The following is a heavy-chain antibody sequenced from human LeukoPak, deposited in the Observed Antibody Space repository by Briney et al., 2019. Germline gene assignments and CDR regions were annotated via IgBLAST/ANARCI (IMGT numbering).Heavy chain of an antibody. D-gene: IGHD2-21*01. CDR2: IHNGGDT. J-gene: IGHJ4*02. CDR3: ARDSYSVY. Sequence: PGGSLRLSCAASGFTVSSNYMNWVRQAPGKGLEWVSIIHNGGDTYYADSVKGRFTVSRDDSKNTLYLQMNNLRAEDTAVYYCARDSYSVYWGQGTLVTVSS. V-gene: IGHV3-66*01. CDR1: GFTVSSNY.